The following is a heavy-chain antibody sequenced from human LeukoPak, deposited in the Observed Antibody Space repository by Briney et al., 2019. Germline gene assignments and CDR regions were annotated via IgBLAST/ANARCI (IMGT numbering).Heavy chain of an antibody. CDR1: GFTFSSYS. Sequence: GGSLRLSCAASGFTFSSYSMNWVRQAPGKGLEWVSSISSSSSCIYYADSVKGRFTISRDNAKNSLYLQMNSLRAEDTAVYYCARDYCTNGVCYIGEMDVWGKGTTVTVSS. CDR2: ISSSSSCI. J-gene: IGHJ6*04. V-gene: IGHV3-21*01. CDR3: ARDYCTNGVCYIGEMDV. D-gene: IGHD2-8*01.